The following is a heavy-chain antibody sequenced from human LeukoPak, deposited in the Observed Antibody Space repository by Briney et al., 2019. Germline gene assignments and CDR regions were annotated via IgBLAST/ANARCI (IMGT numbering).Heavy chain of an antibody. CDR1: GFTFSSHW. CDR3: ARDKVVGATFFDY. J-gene: IGHJ4*02. V-gene: IGHV3-7*01. CDR2: IKQDGTEI. D-gene: IGHD1-26*01. Sequence: PGGSLRLSCAASGFTFSSHWMSWVRQVPGKGPEWVANIKQDGTEIYYVDSVKGRFTISRDNAKNSLYLQMNSLRDEDTAVYYCARDKVVGATFFDYWGQGTLVTVSS.